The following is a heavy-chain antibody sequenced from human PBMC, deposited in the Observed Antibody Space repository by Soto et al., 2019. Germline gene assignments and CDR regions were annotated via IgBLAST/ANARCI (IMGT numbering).Heavy chain of an antibody. CDR2: ISGSGGST. J-gene: IGHJ4*02. D-gene: IGHD5-12*01. CDR1: GFTFSSYA. Sequence: VQLLESGGGLVQPGGSLRLSCAASGFTFSSYAMSWVRQAPGKGLEWVSAISGSGGSTYYADSVKGRFTISRDNSKNTLYLQMNSLRAEDTAVYYCAKDLHQGGYVQMAFDYWGQGTLVTVSS. V-gene: IGHV3-23*01. CDR3: AKDLHQGGYVQMAFDY.